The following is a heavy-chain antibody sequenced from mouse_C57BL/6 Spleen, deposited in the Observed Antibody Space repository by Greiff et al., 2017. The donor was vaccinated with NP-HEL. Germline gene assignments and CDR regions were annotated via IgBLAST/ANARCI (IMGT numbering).Heavy chain of an antibody. CDR2: INYDGSST. J-gene: IGHJ1*03. D-gene: IGHD6-1*01. V-gene: IGHV5-16*01. CDR3: ARDASRYWYFDV. Sequence: EVKLMESEGGLVQPGSSMKLSCTASGFTFSDYYMAWVRQGPEKGLEWVANINYDGSSTYYLDSLKSRFIISRDNAKNILYLQMSSLKSEDTATYYCARDASRYWYFDVWGTGTTVTVSS. CDR1: GFTFSDYY.